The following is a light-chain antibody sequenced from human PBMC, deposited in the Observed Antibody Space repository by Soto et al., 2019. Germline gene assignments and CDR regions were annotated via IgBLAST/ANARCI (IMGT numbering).Light chain of an antibody. CDR2: LNSDGSH. CDR1: SGHSNYV. V-gene: IGLV4-69*01. CDR3: QTWDTGIRV. J-gene: IGLJ2*01. Sequence: QSVLTQSPSASASLGASVKLTCTLSSGHSNYVIAWHQQQPEKGPRYLMKLNSDGSHSKGDGIPDRFSDSSSGAERYLTISSLQSEDEADYYCQTWDTGIRVFGGGTKLTVL.